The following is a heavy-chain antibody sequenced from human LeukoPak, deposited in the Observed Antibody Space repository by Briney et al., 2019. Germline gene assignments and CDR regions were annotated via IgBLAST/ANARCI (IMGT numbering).Heavy chain of an antibody. V-gene: IGHV1-46*01. Sequence: GASVTVSCKASGYTFTGYYMHWVRQAPGQGLEWMGIINPSGGSTSYAQKFQGRVTMTRDMSTSTDYMELGSLRSEDTAVYYCARDNSVEDTAWWFDPWGQGTLVTVSS. CDR3: ARDNSVEDTAWWFDP. CDR2: INPSGGST. D-gene: IGHD4-23*01. CDR1: GYTFTGYY. J-gene: IGHJ5*02.